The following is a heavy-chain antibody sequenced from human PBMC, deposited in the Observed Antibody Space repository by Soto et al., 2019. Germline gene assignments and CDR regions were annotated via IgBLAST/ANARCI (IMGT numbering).Heavy chain of an antibody. CDR3: ARGQVGSTRYFWDS. D-gene: IGHD1-26*01. J-gene: IGHJ4*02. V-gene: IGHV3-23*01. CDR2: ISGGGGST. Sequence: GGSLRLSCAASEVTFSSYALSWVRQAPGKGLEWVSGISGGGGSTYYADSVKGRFTISRDNSKNTLYLQMNSLRAEDTAVYYCARGQVGSTRYFWDSWGQGTLVTVSS. CDR1: EVTFSSYA.